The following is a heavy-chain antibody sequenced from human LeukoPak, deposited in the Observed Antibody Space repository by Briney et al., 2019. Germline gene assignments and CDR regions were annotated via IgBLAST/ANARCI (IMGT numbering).Heavy chain of an antibody. CDR2: INPNSGGT. CDR3: AREAKTYYFDY. Sequence: ASVKVSCKASGYTFTGYYMQWVRQAPGQVLEWMGWINPNSGGTNYAQKFQGWVTMTRDTSISTAYMRLSRLRSDDTAVYYCAREAKTYYFDYWGQGTLVTVSS. D-gene: IGHD1-26*01. V-gene: IGHV1-2*04. J-gene: IGHJ4*02. CDR1: GYTFTGYY.